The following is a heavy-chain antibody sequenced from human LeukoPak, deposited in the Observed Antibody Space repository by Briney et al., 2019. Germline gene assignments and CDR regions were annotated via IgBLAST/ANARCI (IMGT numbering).Heavy chain of an antibody. CDR2: FSHSETT. J-gene: IGHJ4*02. CDR3: ARGIRQYVAAPNI. Sequence: SETLSLTCAVYGGSFGGFDWIWIRQSPGKGLEWIGEFSHSETTNYNPSLKSRVTISVDTSQSKFSLRLTFMTAADTGVYYCARGIRQYVAAPNIWGQGTLVNVSS. D-gene: IGHD6-13*01. CDR1: GGSFGGFD. V-gene: IGHV4-34*01.